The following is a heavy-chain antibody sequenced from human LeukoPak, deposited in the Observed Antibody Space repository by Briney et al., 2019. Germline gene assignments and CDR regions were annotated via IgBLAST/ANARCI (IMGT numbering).Heavy chain of an antibody. Sequence: SETLSLTCTVSGGSISSSSYYWGWIRQPPGKGLEWIGSIYYSGSTYYNPSLKSRVTISVDTSKNQFSLKLTSVTAADTAFYYCARDGLTVANWFDPWGQGTLVTVSS. CDR2: IYYSGST. V-gene: IGHV4-39*07. CDR1: GGSISSSSYY. J-gene: IGHJ5*02. CDR3: ARDGLTVANWFDP. D-gene: IGHD6-19*01.